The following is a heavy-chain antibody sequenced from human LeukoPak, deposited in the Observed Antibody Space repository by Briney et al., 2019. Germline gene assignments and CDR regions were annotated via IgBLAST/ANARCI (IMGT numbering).Heavy chain of an antibody. CDR1: GFTFSSYA. J-gene: IGHJ4*02. V-gene: IGHV3-23*01. CDR3: AKDPYSYGYGFDY. CDR2: ISGSGGGT. D-gene: IGHD5-18*01. Sequence: GGSLRLSCAASGFTFSSYAMSWVRQAPGKGLEWVSAISGSGGGTYYADSVKGRFTISRDNSKNTLYLQMNSLRAEDTAVYYCAKDPYSYGYGFDYWGQGTLVTVSS.